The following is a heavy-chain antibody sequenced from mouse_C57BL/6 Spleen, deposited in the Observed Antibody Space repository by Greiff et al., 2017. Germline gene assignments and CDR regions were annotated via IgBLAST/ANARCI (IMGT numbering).Heavy chain of an antibody. D-gene: IGHD1-1*01. CDR1: GYTFTSYW. J-gene: IGHJ2*01. V-gene: IGHV1-64*01. CDR2: IHPNSGST. CDR3: ARSGTTVVGFDY. Sequence: QVHVKQPGAELVKPGASVKLSCKASGYTFTSYWMHWVKQRPGQGLEWIGMIHPNSGSTNYNEKFKSKATLTVDKSSSTAYMQLSSLTSEDSAVCYCARSGTTVVGFDYWGQGTTLTVSS.